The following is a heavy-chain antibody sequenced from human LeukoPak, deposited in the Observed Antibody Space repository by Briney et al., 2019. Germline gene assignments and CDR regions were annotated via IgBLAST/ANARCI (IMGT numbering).Heavy chain of an antibody. CDR3: AREAQIRSSGYSFDY. Sequence: ASVKVSCKASGYTFTSYAISWVRQAPGQGLEWMGRIIPIFGTANYAQKFQGRVTITTDESTSTAYMELSSLRSEDTAVYYCAREAQIRSSGYSFDYWGQGTLVTVSS. CDR2: IIPIFGTA. J-gene: IGHJ4*02. D-gene: IGHD3-22*01. CDR1: GYTFTSYA. V-gene: IGHV1-69*05.